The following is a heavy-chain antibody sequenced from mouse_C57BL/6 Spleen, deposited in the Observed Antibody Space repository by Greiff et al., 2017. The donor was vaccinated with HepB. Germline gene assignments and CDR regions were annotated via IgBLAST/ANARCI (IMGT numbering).Heavy chain of an antibody. V-gene: IGHV1-61*01. CDR2: IYPSDSET. CDR1: GYTFTSYW. J-gene: IGHJ3*01. Sequence: QVQLQQSGAELVRPGSSVKLSCKASGYTFTSYWMDWVKQRPGQGLEWIGNIYPSDSETHYNQKFKDKATLTVDKSSSTAYMQLSSLTSEDSAVYYCAREHSSGPWFAYWGQGTLVTVSA. CDR3: AREHSSGPWFAY. D-gene: IGHD3-2*02.